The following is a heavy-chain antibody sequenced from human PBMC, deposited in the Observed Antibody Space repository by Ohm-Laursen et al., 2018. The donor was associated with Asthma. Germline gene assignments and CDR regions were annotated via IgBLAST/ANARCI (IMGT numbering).Heavy chain of an antibody. Sequence: SSLRLSCSASGFTFSSYGMHWVRQAPGKGLEWVAVISYDGSNKYYADSVKGRFTISRDNYKNTLYLQMNSLRAEDTAVYYCAKDVTCSGGSCQFDYWGQGTLVTVSS. V-gene: IGHV3-30*18. CDR1: GFTFSSYG. J-gene: IGHJ4*02. CDR3: AKDVTCSGGSCQFDY. D-gene: IGHD2-15*01. CDR2: ISYDGSNK.